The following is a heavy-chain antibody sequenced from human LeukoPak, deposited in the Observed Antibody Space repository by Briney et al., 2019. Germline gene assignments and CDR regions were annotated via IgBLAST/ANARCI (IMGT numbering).Heavy chain of an antibody. D-gene: IGHD2-2*01. CDR1: GGSISSYY. V-gene: IGHV4-59*01. Sequence: SETQSLTCTVSGGSISSYYWSWIRQPPGKGREWIGYIYYSGSTNYNPSLKSRVTMSLDTSMNQFSLRLNSVTVADTAVYYCARVFCSSATCQKSFDYWGQGTLVTVSS. J-gene: IGHJ4*02. CDR2: IYYSGST. CDR3: ARVFCSSATCQKSFDY.